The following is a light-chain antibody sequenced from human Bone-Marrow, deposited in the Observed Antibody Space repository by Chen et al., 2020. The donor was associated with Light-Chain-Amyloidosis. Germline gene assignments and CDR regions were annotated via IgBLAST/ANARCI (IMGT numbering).Light chain of an antibody. Sequence: SYELTQPPSVSVSPGQTARITCSGDDLPTKYAYWYQQKPGQAPVLVIHIDTERPSGISERFSVSSPGTTATLTISGVQAEDEADYHCQSADSSGTYEVIFGGGTKLTVL. CDR2: IDT. J-gene: IGLJ2*01. CDR1: DLPTKY. CDR3: QSADSSGTYEVI. V-gene: IGLV3-25*03.